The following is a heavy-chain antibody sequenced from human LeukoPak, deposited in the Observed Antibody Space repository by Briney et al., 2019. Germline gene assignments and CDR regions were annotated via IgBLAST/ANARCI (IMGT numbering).Heavy chain of an antibody. V-gene: IGHV4-39*07. CDR2: IFYSGST. Sequence: PSETLSLTCTVSGGSISTSSYYWGWVRQPPGKGLEWIGNIFYSGSTYYSPSLKSRVTISLDTSRNQFSLKLSSVTAADTAVYYCARGGGVDRDAFDIWGQGTMVTVSS. CDR1: GGSISTSSYY. CDR3: ARGGGVDRDAFDI. J-gene: IGHJ3*02. D-gene: IGHD3-16*01.